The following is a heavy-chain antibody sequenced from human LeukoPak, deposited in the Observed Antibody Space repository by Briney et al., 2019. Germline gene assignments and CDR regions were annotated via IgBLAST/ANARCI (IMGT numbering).Heavy chain of an antibody. CDR3: ARLGADSSGYYYFSYYYYMDV. CDR2: IKQDGSEK. CDR1: GFTFSSYW. V-gene: IGHV3-7*01. D-gene: IGHD3-22*01. Sequence: GGSLRLSCAASGFTFSSYWMSWVRQAPGKGLEWVANIKQDGSEKYYVDCVKGRFTISRGNAKNSLYLQMKSLRAEDTAVYYCARLGADSSGYYYFSYYYYMDVWGKGTTVTVSS. J-gene: IGHJ6*03.